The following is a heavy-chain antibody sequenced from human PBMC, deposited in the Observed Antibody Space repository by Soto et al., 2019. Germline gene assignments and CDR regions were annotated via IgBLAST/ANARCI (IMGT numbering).Heavy chain of an antibody. D-gene: IGHD5-12*01. CDR2: ISSSSSTI. CDR3: ARADSGYAHGYYYYGMDV. CDR1: GFTFSSYS. V-gene: IGHV3-48*01. Sequence: GSLRLSCAASGFTFSSYSMNWVRQAPGKGLEWVSYISSSSSTIYYADSVKGRFTFSRDNAKNSLYLQMNSLRAEDTAVYYCARADSGYAHGYYYYGMDVWGQGTTVTVSS. J-gene: IGHJ6*02.